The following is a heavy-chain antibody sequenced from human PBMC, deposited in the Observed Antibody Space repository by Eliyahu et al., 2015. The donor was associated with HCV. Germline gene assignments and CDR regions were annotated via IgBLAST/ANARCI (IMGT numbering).Heavy chain of an antibody. V-gene: IGHV4-61*01. J-gene: IGHJ6*02. CDR2: IYYSGST. CDR3: ARGHPMVRGVMIYYYYGMDV. D-gene: IGHD3-10*01. CDR1: GGSVSXGSXX. Sequence: QVQLQESGPGLVKPSETLSLXCTVSGGSVSXGSXXWXWIRQPPGKGLEWIGYIYYSGSTNYNPSLKSRVTISVDTSKNQFSLKLSSVTAADTAVYYCARGHPMVRGVMIYYYYGMDVWGQGTTVTVSS.